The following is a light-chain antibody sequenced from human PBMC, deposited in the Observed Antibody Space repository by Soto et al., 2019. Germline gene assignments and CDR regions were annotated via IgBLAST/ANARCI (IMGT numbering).Light chain of an antibody. CDR3: SSYAGSNNFV. Sequence: QCFLTQPPYASGSRGQSFTISCTGTSSDVGGYDYVSWYQQHPGKAPKLMIYEVTKRPSGVPDRFSGSKSGNTASLTVSGLQAQDEADYYCSSYAGSNNFVFGPGTKV. CDR2: EVT. CDR1: SSDVGGYDY. V-gene: IGLV2-8*01. J-gene: IGLJ1*01.